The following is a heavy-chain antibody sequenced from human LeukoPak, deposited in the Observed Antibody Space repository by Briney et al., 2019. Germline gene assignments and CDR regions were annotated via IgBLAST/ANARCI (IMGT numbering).Heavy chain of an antibody. CDR3: ARGGVAATVLFDY. CDR1: GGSISSYY. D-gene: IGHD2-15*01. J-gene: IGHJ4*02. CDR2: IYTTGST. V-gene: IGHV4-4*07. Sequence: SETLSLTCTVSGGSISSYYWTWIRQPAGKGLEWIGRIYTTGSTNYNPSLNSRVTMSVDTSKNQFFLKLSSVTAADTAVYYCARGGVAATVLFDYWGQGTLVTVSS.